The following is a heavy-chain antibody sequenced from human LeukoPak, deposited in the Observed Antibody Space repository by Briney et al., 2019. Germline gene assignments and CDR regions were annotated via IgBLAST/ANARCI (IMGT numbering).Heavy chain of an antibody. D-gene: IGHD2-2*01. CDR2: IIPIFGTA. CDR3: ARDYAALDY. Sequence: ASVKVSCKASGYTFTTYGISWVRQAPGQGLEWMGGIIPIFGTANYAQKFQGRVTITADESTSTAYMELSSLRSEDTAVYYCARDYAALDYWGQGTLVTVSS. J-gene: IGHJ4*02. CDR1: GYTFTTYG. V-gene: IGHV1-69*13.